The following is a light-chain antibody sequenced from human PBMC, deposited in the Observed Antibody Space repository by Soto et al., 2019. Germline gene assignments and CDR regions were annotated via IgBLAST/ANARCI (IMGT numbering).Light chain of an antibody. CDR2: SAS. Sequence: DTQMTQSPTSLSASVGDSVTITCRASQGINNYLAWYQQKPGKVPVLLIYSASTLKAGIPSRFSGSGAGTDFTLTITGLQSEDFAVYYCQQYNGWPWTFGLGTKVDIK. CDR3: QQYNGWPWT. CDR1: QGINNY. V-gene: IGKV1-27*01. J-gene: IGKJ1*01.